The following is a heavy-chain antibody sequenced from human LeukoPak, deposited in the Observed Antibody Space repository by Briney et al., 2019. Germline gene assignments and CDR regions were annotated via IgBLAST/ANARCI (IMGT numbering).Heavy chain of an antibody. Sequence: PSETLSLTCTVSGGSISSYYWSWIRQPPGKGLEWIGYIYYSGSTNYNPSLKSRVTISVDTSKNQFSLKLSSVTAADTAVYYCARHQGGNSNFDYWGQGTLVTVSS. CDR3: ARHQGGNSNFDY. J-gene: IGHJ4*02. D-gene: IGHD4-23*01. V-gene: IGHV4-59*08. CDR2: IYYSGST. CDR1: GGSISSYY.